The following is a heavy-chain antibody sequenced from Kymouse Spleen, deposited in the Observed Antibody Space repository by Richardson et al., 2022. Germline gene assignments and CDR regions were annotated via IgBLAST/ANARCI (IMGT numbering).Heavy chain of an antibody. CDR2: ISSSSSTI. V-gene: IGHV3-48*02. CDR1: GFTFSSYS. Sequence: EVQLVESGGGLVQPGGSLRLSCAASGFTFSSYSMNWVRQAPGKGLEWVSYISSSSSTIYYADSVKGRFTISRDNAKNSLYLQMNSLRDEDTAVYYCAREGGSGSYYSLPFDYWGQGTLVTVSS. D-gene: IGHD3-10*01. CDR3: AREGGSGSYYSLPFDY. J-gene: IGHJ4*02.